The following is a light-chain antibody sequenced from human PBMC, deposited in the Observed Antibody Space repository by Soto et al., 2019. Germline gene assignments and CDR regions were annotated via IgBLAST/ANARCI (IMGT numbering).Light chain of an antibody. CDR3: FSFTTSCTHV. CDR2: EVN. CDR1: SNDVGGYNY. Sequence: QSALTQPASVSGSPGQSITISCTGSSNDVGGYNYVSWFQQHPGKASNLMISEVNNRPSGVSNRFSCSKPGNTAYLTISGLQVEDEAEYFCFSFTTSCTHVFGTVTKGTVL. J-gene: IGLJ1*01. V-gene: IGLV2-14*01.